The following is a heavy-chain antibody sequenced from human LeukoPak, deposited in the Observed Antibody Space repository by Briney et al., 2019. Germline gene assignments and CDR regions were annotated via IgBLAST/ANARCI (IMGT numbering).Heavy chain of an antibody. V-gene: IGHV3-48*03. CDR3: ARGLHDYGDYVSAFDI. D-gene: IGHD4-17*01. CDR2: IISSGSTI. J-gene: IGHJ3*02. Sequence: GGSLRLSCAASGFTFSSYAMNWVRQAPGKGLEWVSYIISSGSTIYYADSVKGRFTISRDNAKNSLYLQMNSLRAEDTAVYYCARGLHDYGDYVSAFDIWGQGTMVTVSS. CDR1: GFTFSSYA.